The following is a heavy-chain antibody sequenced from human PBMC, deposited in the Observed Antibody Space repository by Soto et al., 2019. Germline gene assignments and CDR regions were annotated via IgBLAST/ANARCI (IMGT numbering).Heavy chain of an antibody. Sequence: ASVKVSCKASAYTFTSYDINWVRQATGQGLEWMGWMNPNSGNTGYAQKLQGRVTMTTDTSTSTAYMELRSLRSDDTAVYYCAREPDYGDYRAFDYWGQGTLVTVSS. J-gene: IGHJ4*02. CDR3: AREPDYGDYRAFDY. D-gene: IGHD4-17*01. CDR1: AYTFTSYD. CDR2: MNPNSGNT. V-gene: IGHV1-8*01.